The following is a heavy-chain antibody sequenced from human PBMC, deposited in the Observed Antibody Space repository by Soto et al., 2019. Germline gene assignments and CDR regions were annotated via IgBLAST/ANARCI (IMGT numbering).Heavy chain of an antibody. Sequence: TSETLSLTCAVYGGSFSGYYWSWIRQPPGKGLEWIGEINHSGSANYNPSLKSRVTISVDTSKNQFSLKLSSVTAADTAVYYCARGRIMIPFWGQGTLVTVSS. J-gene: IGHJ4*02. D-gene: IGHD3-16*01. CDR1: GGSFSGYY. V-gene: IGHV4-34*01. CDR3: ARGRIMIPF. CDR2: INHSGSA.